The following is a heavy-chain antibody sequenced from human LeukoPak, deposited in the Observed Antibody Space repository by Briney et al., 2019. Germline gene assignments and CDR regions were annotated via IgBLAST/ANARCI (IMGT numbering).Heavy chain of an antibody. CDR3: ARVSHYYDSSGYYYVRAFDI. CDR1: GGSISSYY. J-gene: IGHJ3*02. D-gene: IGHD3-22*01. V-gene: IGHV4-4*07. CDR2: ISTSGST. Sequence: SETLSLPCTVSGGSISSYYWSWIRQPAGKGLEWIGRISTSGSTNYNPSLKSRVTMSVDTSNNQFSLKLSSVTAADTAVYYCARVSHYYDSSGYYYVRAFDIWGQGTMVTVSS.